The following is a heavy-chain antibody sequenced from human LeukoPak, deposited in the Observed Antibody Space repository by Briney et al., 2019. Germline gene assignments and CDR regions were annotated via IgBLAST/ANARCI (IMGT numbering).Heavy chain of an antibody. Sequence: ASVKVSCKASGYTFNSYDINWVRQATGQGLEWMGWMNPNSGDTGYAQKFQGRVTMTRSTSINTAYLELSSLTSEDTAVYYCARALSGCVLCFDYWGQGTPVTVSS. CDR2: MNPNSGDT. CDR3: ARALSGCVLCFDY. V-gene: IGHV1-8*01. J-gene: IGHJ4*02. CDR1: GYTFNSYD. D-gene: IGHD6-19*01.